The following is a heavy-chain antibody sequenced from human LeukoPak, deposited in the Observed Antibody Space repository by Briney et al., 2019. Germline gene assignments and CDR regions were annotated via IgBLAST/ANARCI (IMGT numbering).Heavy chain of an antibody. Sequence: GASVKVSCKASGYTFTSYYMHWVRQAPGQGLEWMGIINPSGGSTSYAQKFQGRVTITADKSTSTAYMELSSLRSEDTAVYYCAGYIYGGSYWGVDYWGQGTLVTVSS. J-gene: IGHJ4*02. D-gene: IGHD1-26*01. CDR2: INPSGGST. CDR3: AGYIYGGSYWGVDY. V-gene: IGHV1-46*01. CDR1: GYTFTSYY.